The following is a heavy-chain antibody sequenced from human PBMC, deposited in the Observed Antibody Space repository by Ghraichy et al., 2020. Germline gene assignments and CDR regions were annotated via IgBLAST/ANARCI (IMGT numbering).Heavy chain of an antibody. J-gene: IGHJ4*02. CDR1: GYTFTGYY. Sequence: ASVKVSCKASGYTFTGYYMHWVRQAPGQGLEWMGWINPNSGGTNYAQKFQGWVTMTRDTSISTAYMELSRLRSDDTAVYYCARVGADCSSTSCYFDYWGQGTLVTVSS. CDR3: ARVGADCSSTSCYFDY. CDR2: INPNSGGT. D-gene: IGHD2-2*01. V-gene: IGHV1-2*04.